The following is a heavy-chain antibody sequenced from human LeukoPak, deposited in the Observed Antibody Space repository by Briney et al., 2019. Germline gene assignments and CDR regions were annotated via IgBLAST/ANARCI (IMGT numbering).Heavy chain of an antibody. CDR2: ISGSDSTT. CDR1: GFTISDYY. J-gene: IGHJ4*02. V-gene: IGHV3-23*01. Sequence: GGSLRLSCAASGFTISDYYMSWIREAPGKGLEWVSAISGSDSTTYYADSVKGRFTISRDDSRNTLYLQMNSLRAEDTAVYYCAIEQWELKYWGQGTLVTVSS. D-gene: IGHD1-26*01. CDR3: AIEQWELKY.